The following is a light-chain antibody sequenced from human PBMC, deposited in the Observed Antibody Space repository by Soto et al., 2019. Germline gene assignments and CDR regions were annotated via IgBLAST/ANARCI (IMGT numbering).Light chain of an antibody. CDR3: CSYAGDSTWV. CDR2: EDN. J-gene: IGLJ2*01. V-gene: IGLV2-23*01. Sequence: QSALAQPASVSGSPGQSITISCTGTSSDVGSYNLGSWYRQDPGKAPKLIIYEDNKRPSGVSNRFSGSKSGNTASLTISGLQAEDEADYHCCSYAGDSTWVFGGGTKLTVL. CDR1: SSDVGSYNL.